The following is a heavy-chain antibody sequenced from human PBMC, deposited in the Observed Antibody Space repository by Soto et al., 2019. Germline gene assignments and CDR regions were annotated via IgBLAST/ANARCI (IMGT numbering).Heavy chain of an antibody. J-gene: IGHJ4*02. Sequence: GGSLRLSCAASGFTFSNAWMSWVRQAPGKGLEWVGRIKSKTDGGTTDYAAPVKGRFTISRDDSKNTLYLQMNSLKTEDTAVYYCTTERQEDDYIWGSYRELDYWGQGTLVTVSS. CDR3: TTERQEDDYIWGSYRELDY. D-gene: IGHD3-16*02. CDR1: GFTFSNAW. CDR2: IKSKTDGGTT. V-gene: IGHV3-15*01.